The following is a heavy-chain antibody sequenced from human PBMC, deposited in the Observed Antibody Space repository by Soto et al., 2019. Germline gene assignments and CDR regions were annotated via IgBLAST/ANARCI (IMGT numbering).Heavy chain of an antibody. CDR3: ARFIAVAGTEIDY. J-gene: IGHJ4*02. V-gene: IGHV4-39*01. CDR2: IYYSGST. Sequence: PSETLSLTCTVSGGSISSSSYYWGWIRQPPGKGLEWIGSIYYSGSTYYNPSLKSRVTISVDTSKNQFSLKLSSVTAADTAVYYCARFIAVAGTEIDYWGQGTLVTVSS. CDR1: GGSISSSSYY. D-gene: IGHD6-19*01.